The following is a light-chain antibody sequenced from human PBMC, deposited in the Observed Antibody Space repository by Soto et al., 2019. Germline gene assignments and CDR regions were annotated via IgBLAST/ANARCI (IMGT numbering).Light chain of an antibody. CDR1: XGISNY. CDR2: AAS. CDR3: QKYNSAPCT. V-gene: IGKV1-27*01. Sequence: DIQMTQSPSSLSASVGDRVTITCRASXGISNYLAWYQQKPGKVPKLLIYAASTLQSGVPSRFSGSGSGTDFTLTISSLQPEDVATYYCQKYNSAPCTFGQGTKVEIK. J-gene: IGKJ1*01.